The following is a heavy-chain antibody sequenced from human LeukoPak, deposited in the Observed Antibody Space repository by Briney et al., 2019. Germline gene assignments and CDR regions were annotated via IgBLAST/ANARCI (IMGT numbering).Heavy chain of an antibody. D-gene: IGHD2-21*02. J-gene: IGHJ5*02. CDR3: AKGSSVVVVTATNA. CDR1: GFTFSSYA. V-gene: IGHV3-23*01. Sequence: GGSLRLSCAASGFTFSSYAMSWVRRAPGKGLEYVSGVSGSGGSTYYADSVKGRFTISRDNSKNTLHLQMNSLRAEDAAIYYCAKGSSVVVVTATNAWGQGILVTVSS. CDR2: VSGSGGST.